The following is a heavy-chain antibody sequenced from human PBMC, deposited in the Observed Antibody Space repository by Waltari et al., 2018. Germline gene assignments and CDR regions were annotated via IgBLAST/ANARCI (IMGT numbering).Heavy chain of an antibody. CDR2: IYHSGST. CDR3: ARLPGDYVISAFDI. CDR1: VYSISSGSY. J-gene: IGHJ3*02. V-gene: IGHV4-38-2*01. D-gene: IGHD4-17*01. Sequence: QVQLQESGPGLVKPSETLSLTCAVSVYSISSGSYWGWIRQPPGKGLEWIGSIYHSGSTYYNPSLKSRVTISVDTSKNQFSLKLSSVTAADTAVYYCARLPGDYVISAFDIWGQGTMVTVSS.